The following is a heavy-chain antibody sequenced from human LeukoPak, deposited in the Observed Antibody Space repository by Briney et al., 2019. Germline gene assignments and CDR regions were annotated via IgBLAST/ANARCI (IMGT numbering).Heavy chain of an antibody. V-gene: IGHV3-23*01. J-gene: IGHJ6*02. D-gene: IGHD6-19*01. Sequence: GGSLRLSCAASGFTFSSYAMSWVRQAPGKGLEWVSAISGSGGSTYYADSVKGRFTISRDNAKNSLYLQMNSLRAEDTAVYYCARDLAVAVSPVGVWGQGTTVTVSS. CDR1: GFTFSSYA. CDR2: ISGSGGST. CDR3: ARDLAVAVSPVGV.